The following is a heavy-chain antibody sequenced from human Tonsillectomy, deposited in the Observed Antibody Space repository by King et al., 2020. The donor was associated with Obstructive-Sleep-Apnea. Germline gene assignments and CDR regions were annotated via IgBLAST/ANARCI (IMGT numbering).Heavy chain of an antibody. CDR3: ARGGYDWEY. Sequence: QLVQSGAEVKKPGASVKVSCKASGYTFTTSTMHWVRQAPGQRLEWMGWINAGTGNTQYSQNFQGRVTITRDTSASIVYMELSSLRSEDTSVYYCARGGYDWEYWGQGTLVTVSS. D-gene: IGHD5-12*01. J-gene: IGHJ4*02. V-gene: IGHV1-3*01. CDR1: GYTFTTST. CDR2: INAGTGNT.